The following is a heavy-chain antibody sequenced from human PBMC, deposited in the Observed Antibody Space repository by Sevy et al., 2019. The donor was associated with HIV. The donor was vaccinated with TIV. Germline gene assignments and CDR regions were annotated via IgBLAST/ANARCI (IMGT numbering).Heavy chain of an antibody. V-gene: IGHV1-69*13. CDR3: ARGGGNGWYYFDY. Sequence: ASVKVSCKASGGTFSSYGISWVRQAPGQGLEWMGGIIPILGTVNYAQTFQGRVTITADESTKTAYMELSSLRSEDTAVYYCARGGGNGWYYFDYWGQETLVTDSS. CDR1: GGTFSSYG. CDR2: IIPILGTV. J-gene: IGHJ4*02. D-gene: IGHD6-19*01.